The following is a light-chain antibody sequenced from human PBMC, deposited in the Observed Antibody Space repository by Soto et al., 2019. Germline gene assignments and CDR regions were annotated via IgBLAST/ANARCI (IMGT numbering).Light chain of an antibody. J-gene: IGLJ2*01. CDR2: TTN. CDR3: LLYYGGAHLV. V-gene: IGLV7-43*01. Sequence: QTVVTQEPSLTVSPGETVTLTCASNTGAVTSGNYPSWFQQKPGQPPRTLIYTTNSRHSWTPARFSGSLLGGKATLTLSGVQPEDEADYYCLLYYGGAHLVFGGGTQLTVL. CDR1: TGAVTSGNY.